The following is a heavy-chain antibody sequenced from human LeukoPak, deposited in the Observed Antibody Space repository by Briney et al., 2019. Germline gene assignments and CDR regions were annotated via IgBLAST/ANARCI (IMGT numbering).Heavy chain of an antibody. V-gene: IGHV3-9*01. CDR2: ISWNSGSI. CDR3: AKDSVDTVTTAWYFDY. CDR1: GFTFDGYA. D-gene: IGHD4-17*01. J-gene: IGHJ4*02. Sequence: GGSLRLSCAASGFTFDGYAMHWVRQAPGKGLEWVSGISWNSGSIGYADSVKGRFTISRDNAKNSLYLQMNSLRAEDTALYYCAKDSVDTVTTAWYFDYWGQGTLVTVSS.